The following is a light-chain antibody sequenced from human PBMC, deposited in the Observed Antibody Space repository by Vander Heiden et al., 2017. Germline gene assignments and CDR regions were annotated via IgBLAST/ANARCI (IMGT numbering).Light chain of an antibody. J-gene: IGLJ1*01. CDR2: VES. Sequence: SYVLTQPPSVSVAPGPTATITCGGTNIGTKSVHWYQQKPGQAPVLVVYVESDRPSGITERFSGSNSGNTATLTNSRVEVGDEADYYCQVWDISSDHYVFGTGTKVTVL. CDR3: QVWDISSDHYV. CDR1: NIGTKS. V-gene: IGLV3-21*02.